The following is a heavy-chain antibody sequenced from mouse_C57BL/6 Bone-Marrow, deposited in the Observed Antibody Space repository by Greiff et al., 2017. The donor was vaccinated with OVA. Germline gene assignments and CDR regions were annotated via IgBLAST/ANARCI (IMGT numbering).Heavy chain of an antibody. J-gene: IGHJ3*01. Sequence: QVQLQQPGAELVRPGSSVKLSCKASGYTFTSYWMDWVKQRPGQGLEWIGDIYPGSGSTNYNEKFKSKATLTVDTSSSTAYMQLSSLTSEDSAVYYCARGTGTVAYWGQGTLVTVSA. D-gene: IGHD4-1*01. CDR2: IYPGSGST. CDR3: ARGTGTVAY. V-gene: IGHV1-55*01. CDR1: GYTFTSYW.